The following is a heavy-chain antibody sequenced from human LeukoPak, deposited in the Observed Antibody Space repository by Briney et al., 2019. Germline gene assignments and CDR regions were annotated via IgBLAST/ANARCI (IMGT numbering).Heavy chain of an antibody. CDR1: GGSISGYY. V-gene: IGHV4-59*01. Sequence: SETLSLTCTVSGGSISGYYWSWIRQPPGKGLEWIGYVSHSGSTSYNPSLKSRVTVSLDTSKNLFPLKLSSVTAADTAVYYCARYGGTFLDSWGQGTLVTVSS. D-gene: IGHD3-10*01. CDR2: VSHSGST. J-gene: IGHJ4*02. CDR3: ARYGGTFLDS.